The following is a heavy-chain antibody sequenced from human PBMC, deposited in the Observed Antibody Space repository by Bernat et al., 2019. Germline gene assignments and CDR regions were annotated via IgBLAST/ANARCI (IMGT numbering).Heavy chain of an antibody. CDR1: GFAFSSYW. D-gene: IGHD5-12*01. Sequence: DVELVESGGGLVQPVGSLRLSCAASGFAFSSYWMHWVRQAPGKGLVWVSRINSDGSSTNYADSVKGRFTISRDNAKNTLNLQMNSLRVEDTAVYYCVRDQYSSYDRSYVILGQGTMVTVSS. CDR3: VRDQYSSYDRSYVI. V-gene: IGHV3-74*01. CDR2: INSDGSST. J-gene: IGHJ3*02.